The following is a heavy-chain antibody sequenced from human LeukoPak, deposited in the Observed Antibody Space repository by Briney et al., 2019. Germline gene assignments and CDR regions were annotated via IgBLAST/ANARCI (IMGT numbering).Heavy chain of an antibody. Sequence: GGSLRLSCAASGFTFSDYYMSWIRQAPGKGLEWVSYISSSGNTIYYADSVKGRFTISRDNAKNSLYLQMNSPRAEDTAVYYCARVGRIAAAGGLDYYYYMDVWGKGTTVTVSS. CDR3: ARVGRIAAAGGLDYYYYMDV. V-gene: IGHV3-11*04. J-gene: IGHJ6*03. D-gene: IGHD6-13*01. CDR2: ISSSGNTI. CDR1: GFTFSDYY.